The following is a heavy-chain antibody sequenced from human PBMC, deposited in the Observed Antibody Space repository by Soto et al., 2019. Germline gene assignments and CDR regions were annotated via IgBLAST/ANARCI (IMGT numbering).Heavy chain of an antibody. CDR3: ARVSGYYDSSGYYYKLNMDV. J-gene: IGHJ6*01. CDR2: INHSGST. V-gene: IGHV4-34*01. CDR1: VGSFSGYY. D-gene: IGHD3-22*01. Sequence: PSETLSLTCAFYVGSFSGYYWSCIRHPPGKWLEWIGEINHSGSTNYDPSLKSRVTISVDTSKNQFSLKLSSVTAADTAVYYCARVSGYYDSSGYYYKLNMDVWGQGTRVSVSS.